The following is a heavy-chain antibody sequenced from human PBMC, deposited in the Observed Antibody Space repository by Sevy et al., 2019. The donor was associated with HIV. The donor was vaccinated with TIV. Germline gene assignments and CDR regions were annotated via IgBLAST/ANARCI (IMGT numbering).Heavy chain of an antibody. CDR1: GFTFSSYA. V-gene: IGHV3-23*01. CDR2: ISGSGGST. Sequence: GGSLRLSCAASGFTFSSYAMSWVRQAPGKGLEWVSAISGSGGSTCYADSVKGRFTISRDNSKNTLYLQMNSLRAEDTAVYYCAKATRYYYDSSGYPQDRYFDYWGQGTLVTVSS. J-gene: IGHJ4*02. CDR3: AKATRYYYDSSGYPQDRYFDY. D-gene: IGHD3-22*01.